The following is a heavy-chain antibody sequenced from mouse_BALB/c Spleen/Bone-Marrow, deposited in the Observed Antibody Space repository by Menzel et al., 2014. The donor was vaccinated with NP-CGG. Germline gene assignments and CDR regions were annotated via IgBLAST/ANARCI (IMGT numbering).Heavy chain of an antibody. CDR1: GYTFSSYW. Sequence: VQLQQSGAELMKPGASVKISCKATGYTFSSYWIEWVKQRPGHGLEWIGEILPGSGSTNYNEKFKGKATFTADTSSNTAYRQLSSLTAEDSAVYYCARNGNYPAWFAYWGQGTLVTVSA. J-gene: IGHJ3*01. CDR2: ILPGSGST. CDR3: ARNGNYPAWFAY. V-gene: IGHV1-9*01. D-gene: IGHD2-1*01.